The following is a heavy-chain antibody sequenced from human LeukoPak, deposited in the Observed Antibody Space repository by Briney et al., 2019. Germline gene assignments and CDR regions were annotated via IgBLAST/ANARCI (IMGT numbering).Heavy chain of an antibody. CDR2: IIPIFGTA. Sequence: SVKVSCKASGGTFSSYAISWVRQAPGQGLEWMGRIIPIFGTANYAQKFQGRVTITTDESTSTAYMELSSLRSEDTAVYYCARSPLGASSGLNWFDPWGQGTLVTVSP. V-gene: IGHV1-69*05. CDR1: GGTFSSYA. CDR3: ARSPLGASSGLNWFDP. J-gene: IGHJ5*02. D-gene: IGHD3-22*01.